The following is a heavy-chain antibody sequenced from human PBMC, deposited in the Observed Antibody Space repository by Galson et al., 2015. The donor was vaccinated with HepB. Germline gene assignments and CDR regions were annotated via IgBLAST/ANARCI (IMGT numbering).Heavy chain of an antibody. CDR2: IKSKTDGGTT. CDR3: TTENDFWSNYYGKYYYGMDV. V-gene: IGHV3-15*01. Sequence: SLRLSCAASGFTFSNAWMSWVRQAPGKGLEWVGRIKSKTDGGTTDYAAPVKGRFTISRDDSKNTLYLQVNSLKTEDTAVYYCTTENDFWSNYYGKYYYGMDVWGQGTTVTVSS. D-gene: IGHD3-3*01. CDR1: GFTFSNAW. J-gene: IGHJ6*02.